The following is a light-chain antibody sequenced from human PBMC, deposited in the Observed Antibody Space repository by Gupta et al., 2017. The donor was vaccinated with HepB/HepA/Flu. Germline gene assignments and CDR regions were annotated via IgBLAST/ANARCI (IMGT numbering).Light chain of an antibody. CDR1: QSISNY. CDR2: AAS. Sequence: DIQMTQSPSSLSASVGDRVTITCRASQSISNYLNWYQQKPGRAPKFLIYAASSVQSGVPSRFSGSGSGTDFTLTISSRQPEDFATYYCQQRDSAPLTFGGGTXVEIK. CDR3: QQRDSAPLT. V-gene: IGKV1-39*01. J-gene: IGKJ4*01.